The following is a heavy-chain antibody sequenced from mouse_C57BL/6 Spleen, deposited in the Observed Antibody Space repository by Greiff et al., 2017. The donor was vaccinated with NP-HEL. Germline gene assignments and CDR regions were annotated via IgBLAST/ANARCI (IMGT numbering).Heavy chain of an antibody. CDR3: ASPGDYGSSYEVPFAY. D-gene: IGHD1-1*01. V-gene: IGHV1-80*01. CDR1: GYAFSSYW. Sequence: QVQLQQSGAELVKPGASVKISCKASGYAFSSYWMNWVKQRPGKGLEWIGQIYPGDGDTNYNGKFKGKATLTADKSSSTAYMQLSSLTSEDSAVYFCASPGDYGSSYEVPFAYWGQGTLVTVSA. J-gene: IGHJ3*01. CDR2: IYPGDGDT.